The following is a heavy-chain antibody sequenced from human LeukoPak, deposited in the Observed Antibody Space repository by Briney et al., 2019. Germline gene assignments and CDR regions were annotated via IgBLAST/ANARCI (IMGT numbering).Heavy chain of an antibody. D-gene: IGHD5-12*01. J-gene: IGHJ4*02. V-gene: IGHV3-74*01. CDR1: GFTFSNYW. Sequence: GRSLRLSCAASGFTFSNYWMHWVRQAPGKGLVWVSRINTDGRSTDYAESVKGRFTISRDNAKNTLYLQMNSLRAEDTAVYYCAKDRTAGYDGLVDYWGQGTLVTVSS. CDR2: INTDGRST. CDR3: AKDRTAGYDGLVDY.